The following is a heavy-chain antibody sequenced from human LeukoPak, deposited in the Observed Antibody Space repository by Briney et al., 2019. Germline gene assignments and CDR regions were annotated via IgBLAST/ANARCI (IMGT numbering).Heavy chain of an antibody. J-gene: IGHJ6*03. Sequence: PSETLSLTCAVYGGSFSGYYWSWVRQPPGKGLEWIGYIYYTGSTNYNPSLKSRVTISVDTSKNQFSLKLSSVTAADTAVYYCARRGSLSYYYYYYMDVWGKGTTVTISS. D-gene: IGHD2-15*01. CDR2: IYYTGST. CDR3: ARRGSLSYYYYYYMDV. V-gene: IGHV4-59*12. CDR1: GGSFSGYY.